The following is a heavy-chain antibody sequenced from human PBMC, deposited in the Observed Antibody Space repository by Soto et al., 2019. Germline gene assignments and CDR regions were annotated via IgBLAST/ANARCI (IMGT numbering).Heavy chain of an antibody. CDR3: ATPGREAAGKARNYYGMDV. V-gene: IGHV1-8*01. Sequence: ASVKVSCKASGYTFTSYDINWVRQATGQGLEWMGWMNPNSGNTGYAQKFQGRVTMTRKTSISTAYMELRSLRSEDTAVYYCATPGREAAGKARNYYGMDVWGQGTAVTVSS. J-gene: IGHJ6*02. CDR2: MNPNSGNT. CDR1: GYTFTSYD. D-gene: IGHD6-13*01.